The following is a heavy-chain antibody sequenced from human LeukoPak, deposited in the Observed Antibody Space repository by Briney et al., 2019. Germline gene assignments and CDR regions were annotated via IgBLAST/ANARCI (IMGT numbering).Heavy chain of an antibody. CDR2: INHSGST. CDR1: GGSFSGYY. CDR3: ARRLIWSGYPFDP. V-gene: IGHV4-34*01. J-gene: IGHJ5*02. Sequence: SETLSLTCAVYGGSFSGYYWSWIRQPPGKGLEWIGEINHSGSTNYNPSLKSRVTISVDTSKNQFSLKLSSVTAADTAVYYCARRLIWSGYPFDPWGQGTLVTVSS. D-gene: IGHD3-3*01.